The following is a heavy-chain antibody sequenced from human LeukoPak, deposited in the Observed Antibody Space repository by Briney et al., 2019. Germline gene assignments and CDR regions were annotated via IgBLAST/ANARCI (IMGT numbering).Heavy chain of an antibody. CDR2: VYAGGNT. Sequence: SETLSLTCTVSGGSISSYYWSWIRQPAGKGLEWIARVYAGGNTDHNPSLKSRVTMSVDSSKNQFSLRLSSVTAADTAVYYCAREHKDYDGDGYYYGYWGQGILVTVSS. V-gene: IGHV4-4*07. J-gene: IGHJ4*02. CDR1: GGSISSYY. D-gene: IGHD3-22*01. CDR3: AREHKDYDGDGYYYGY.